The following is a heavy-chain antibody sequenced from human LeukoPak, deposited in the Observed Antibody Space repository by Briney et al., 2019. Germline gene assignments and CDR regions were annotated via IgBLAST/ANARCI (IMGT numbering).Heavy chain of an antibody. CDR1: GFPFSAYW. J-gene: IGHJ4*02. Sequence: GGSLRLSCAASGFPFSAYWMHWVRQVPGEGLVWVSRINSDGTTTNYADSVKGRFTISRDNAKNTLYLQMNSLRAEDTAVYYCARETIAVVPAALYWGQGTLVTVSS. V-gene: IGHV3-74*01. CDR2: INSDGTTT. CDR3: ARETIAVVPAALY. D-gene: IGHD2-2*01.